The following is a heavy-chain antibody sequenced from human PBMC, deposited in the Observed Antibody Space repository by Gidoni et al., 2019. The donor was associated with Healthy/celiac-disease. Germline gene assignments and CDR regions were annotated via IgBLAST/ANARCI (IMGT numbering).Heavy chain of an antibody. Sequence: QVQLQESGPGLVKPSETLSLTCTVAGGSISSYYWSWIRQPAGKGLEWIGRIYTSGSTNYNPSLKSRVTMSVDTSKNQFSLKLSSVTAADTAVYYCARDGAGSGYYGDAFDIWGQGTMVTVSS. CDR3: ARDGAGSGYYGDAFDI. D-gene: IGHD3-22*01. CDR2: IYTSGST. CDR1: GGSISSYY. V-gene: IGHV4-4*07. J-gene: IGHJ3*02.